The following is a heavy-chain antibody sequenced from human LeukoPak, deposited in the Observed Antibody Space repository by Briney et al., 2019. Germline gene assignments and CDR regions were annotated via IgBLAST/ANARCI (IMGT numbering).Heavy chain of an antibody. Sequence: ASVKVSCKASGYTFTGYYMHWVRQAPGQGLEWMGWINPNSGGTNYAQKFQGRVTMTRDTSISTAYMELSRLRSDDTAVYYFARDSSGWYSDLTYYFDYWGQGTLVTVSS. CDR1: GYTFTGYY. CDR3: ARDSSGWYSDLTYYFDY. V-gene: IGHV1-2*02. D-gene: IGHD6-19*01. J-gene: IGHJ4*02. CDR2: INPNSGGT.